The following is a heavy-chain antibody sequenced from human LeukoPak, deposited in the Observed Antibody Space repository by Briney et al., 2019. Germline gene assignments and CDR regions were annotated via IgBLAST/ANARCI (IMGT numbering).Heavy chain of an antibody. CDR1: GYSFTSYW. V-gene: IGHV5-51*01. Sequence: GESLKISCKGSGYSFTSYWIGWVRQMPGKGLEWMGIIYPGDSDTRYSPSFQGQVTISVDKSISTAYLQWSSLKASDTAMYYCARTKITMVRGVIILYYFDYWGQGTLVTVSS. CDR2: IYPGDSDT. D-gene: IGHD3-10*01. J-gene: IGHJ4*02. CDR3: ARTKITMVRGVIILYYFDY.